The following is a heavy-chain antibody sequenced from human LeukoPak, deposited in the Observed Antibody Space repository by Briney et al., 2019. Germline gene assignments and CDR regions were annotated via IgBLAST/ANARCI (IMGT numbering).Heavy chain of an antibody. V-gene: IGHV3-53*01. CDR2: IYSGGST. J-gene: IGHJ4*02. Sequence: PGGSLRFSCAASGFTVSSNYMSWVRQAPGKGLEWVSVIYSGGSTYYADSVKGRFTISRDNSKNTLYLQMNSLRAEDTAVYYCARGRVYFDYWGQGTLVTVSS. CDR1: GFTVSSNY. CDR3: ARGRVYFDY.